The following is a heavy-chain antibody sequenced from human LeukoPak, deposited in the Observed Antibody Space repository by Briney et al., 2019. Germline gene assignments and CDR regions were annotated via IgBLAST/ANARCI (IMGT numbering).Heavy chain of an antibody. V-gene: IGHV1-46*01. D-gene: IGHD2-21*01. CDR1: GYTFTSYY. CDR2: INPSGGST. Sequence: ASVKVSCKASGYTFTSYYMHWVRQAPGQGLEWMGIINPSGGSTSYAQKFQGRVTMTRDTSTSTVYMELSSLRSEDTAVYYCARDRNIVVVKTLYYFDYWGQETLVTVSS. J-gene: IGHJ4*02. CDR3: ARDRNIVVVKTLYYFDY.